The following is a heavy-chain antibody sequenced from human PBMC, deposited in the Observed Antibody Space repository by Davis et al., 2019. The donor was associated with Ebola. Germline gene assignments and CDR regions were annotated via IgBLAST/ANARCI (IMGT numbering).Heavy chain of an antibody. CDR2: IYYSGST. CDR1: GGSISSYY. Sequence: PSETLSLTCTVSGGSISSYYWSWIRQPPGKGLEWIGYIYYSGSTNYNPSLKSRVTISVDTSKNQFSLKLSSVTAADTAVYYCARSGVDSLWYFDLWGRGTLVTVSS. D-gene: IGHD3-10*01. J-gene: IGHJ2*01. CDR3: ARSGVDSLWYFDL. V-gene: IGHV4-59*01.